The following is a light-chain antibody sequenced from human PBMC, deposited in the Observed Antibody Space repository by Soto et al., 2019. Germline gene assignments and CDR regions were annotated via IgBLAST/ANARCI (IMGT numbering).Light chain of an antibody. CDR2: GAS. CDR3: QQRSNWPRSIT. CDR1: QSVSNNY. V-gene: IGKV3-11*01. Sequence: EIVLTQSPATLSLSPGERATLSCRASQSVSNNYLAWYQQKPGQAPRLLIYGASNRATGIPDRFSGSGSGTDFTLTISSLEPEDFAVYYCQQRSNWPRSITFGQGTRLEIK. J-gene: IGKJ5*01.